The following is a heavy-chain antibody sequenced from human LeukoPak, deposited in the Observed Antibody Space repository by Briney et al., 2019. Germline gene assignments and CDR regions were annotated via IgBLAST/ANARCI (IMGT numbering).Heavy chain of an antibody. D-gene: IGHD4/OR15-4a*01. J-gene: IGHJ4*02. V-gene: IGHV3-15*04. CDR2: IVGKTDGATT. CDR1: GFPFIHAR. Sequence: GGSCTLSCAASGFPFIHARLNWAPQAPGKGPEWVGCIVGKTDGATTDYAATVKGRFSISRDDAKNTIYMQMNSLRTEDTAVYYCVHGAEDLDYWGQGGLVADCS. CDR3: VHGAEDLDY.